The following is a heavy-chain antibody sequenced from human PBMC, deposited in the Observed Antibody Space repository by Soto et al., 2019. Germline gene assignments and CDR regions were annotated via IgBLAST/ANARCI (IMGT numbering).Heavy chain of an antibody. CDR1: GYTFTTYS. V-gene: IGHV1-18*01. D-gene: IGHD4-17*01. Sequence: QVQLVQSGAAGKKPGASVNVSCEASGYTFTTYSMSWVRQAPGQGREWMGWISGYNGNTNYAQKFRGRVTMTTDTFTKTVYMASRSLQSDDTAVYYCARTVYGGTSGSWYFDPWGRGTMVTVSS. J-gene: IGHJ2*01. CDR3: ARTVYGGTSGSWYFDP. CDR2: ISGYNGNT.